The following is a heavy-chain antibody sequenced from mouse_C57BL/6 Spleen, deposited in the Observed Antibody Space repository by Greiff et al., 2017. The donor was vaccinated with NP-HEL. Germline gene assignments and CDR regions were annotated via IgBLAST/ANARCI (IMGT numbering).Heavy chain of an antibody. J-gene: IGHJ4*01. V-gene: IGHV1-82*01. CDR1: GYAFSSSW. CDR2: IYPGDGDT. CDR3: ARSAPPTVVAPYYAMDY. D-gene: IGHD1-1*01. Sequence: QVQLQQSGPELVKPGASVKISCKASGYAFSSSWMNWVKQRPGKGLEWIGRIYPGDGDTNYNGKFKGKATLTADKSSSTAYMQLSSLTSEDSAVYFCARSAPPTVVAPYYAMDYWGQGTSVTVSS.